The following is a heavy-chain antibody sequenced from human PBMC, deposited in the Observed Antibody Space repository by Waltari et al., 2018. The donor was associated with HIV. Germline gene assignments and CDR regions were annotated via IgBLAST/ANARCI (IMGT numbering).Heavy chain of an antibody. CDR2: VYYSENT. J-gene: IGHJ5*01. Sequence: RLQLHESGPGLVKTSETLSLTCTVSGASINSENFYWAWVRQPPGKGLEWIANVYYSENTYYYVSLKNRVTVSVDISKNQFSLKLRSLTAADTAIYYCARTHDHDRSGYSFDPWGLGTVVIVSS. V-gene: IGHV4-39*06. CDR3: ARTHDHDRSGYSFDP. D-gene: IGHD3-22*01. CDR1: GASINSENFY.